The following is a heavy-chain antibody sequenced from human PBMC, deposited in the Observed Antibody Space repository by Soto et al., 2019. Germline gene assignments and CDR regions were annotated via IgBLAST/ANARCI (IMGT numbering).Heavy chain of an antibody. CDR1: GYTFTGYY. CDR2: INPNSGNT. J-gene: IGHJ3*02. V-gene: IGHV1-8*02. CDR3: ARCIAVAGRLCAFDI. D-gene: IGHD6-19*01. Sequence: ASVKVSCKASGYTFTGYYMHWVRQAPGQGLEWMGWINPNSGNTGYAQKFQGRVTMTRNTSISTAYMELSSLRSEDTAVYYCARCIAVAGRLCAFDIWGQGTMVTVSS.